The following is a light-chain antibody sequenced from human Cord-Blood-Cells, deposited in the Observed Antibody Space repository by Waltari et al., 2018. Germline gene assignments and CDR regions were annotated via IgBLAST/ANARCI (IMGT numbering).Light chain of an antibody. V-gene: IGKV4-1*01. CDR1: QSVLYSSNNKNY. Sequence: DIVMTQSPDSLAVSLGERATINCNSSQSVLYSSNNKNYLAWYQQKPGQPHKLLIYWAATRESGVPYRVSGSGSGTDFTLTISSLQAEDVAVYYCQQYYSTPWTFGQGTKVEIK. CDR3: QQYYSTPWT. CDR2: WAA. J-gene: IGKJ1*01.